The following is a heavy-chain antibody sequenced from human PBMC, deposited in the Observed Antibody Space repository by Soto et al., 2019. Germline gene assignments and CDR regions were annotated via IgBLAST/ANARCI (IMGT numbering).Heavy chain of an antibody. CDR2: VFGNGAGTP. CDR3: ARDLPPYGGRRSPPTGAFED. J-gene: IGHJ4*02. D-gene: IGHD2-15*01. V-gene: IGHV4-4*07. Sequence: PWETLSLTCSVSGGSFTGDYWSWIRQPAGKGLQWIGRVFGNGAGTPIYNSLLKSRARMSADPSKRQFSLTLTSVTAADTAVYYCARDLPPYGGRRSPPTGAFEDWGQGIMFTVSS. CDR1: GGSFTGDY.